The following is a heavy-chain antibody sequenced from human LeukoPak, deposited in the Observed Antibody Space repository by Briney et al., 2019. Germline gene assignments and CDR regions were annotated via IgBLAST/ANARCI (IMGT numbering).Heavy chain of an antibody. V-gene: IGHV1-69*05. D-gene: IGHD6-13*01. CDR2: IIPIFGTA. J-gene: IGHJ4*02. CDR1: GGTFSSYA. Sequence: GASVKVSCKASGGTFSSYAISWVRQAPGQGLEWMGGIIPIFGTANYAQKFQGRVTITTDESTSTAYMELSSLRSEDTAVYYCARDIPPGTGTLWAAGGEPGLGLDYWGQGTLVTVSS. CDR3: ARDIPPGTGTLWAAGGEPGLGLDY.